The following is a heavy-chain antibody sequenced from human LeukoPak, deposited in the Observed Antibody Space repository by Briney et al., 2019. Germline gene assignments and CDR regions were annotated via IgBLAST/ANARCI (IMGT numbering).Heavy chain of an antibody. V-gene: IGHV3-23*01. CDR3: AKDYTSGYDFIDY. CDR1: GFPFSSFA. CDR2: ISGSGGST. Sequence: PGGSLRLSCAASGFPFSSFAMSWVGKAPGKGLEWFSAISGSGGSTYYADSVKGRFTISRDNSKNTLYLQMNSLRAEDTAVYYCAKDYTSGYDFIDYGGQGTLVTVPS. D-gene: IGHD5-12*01. J-gene: IGHJ4*02.